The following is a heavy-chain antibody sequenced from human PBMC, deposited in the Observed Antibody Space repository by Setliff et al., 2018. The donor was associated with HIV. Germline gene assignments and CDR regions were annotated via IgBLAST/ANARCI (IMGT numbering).Heavy chain of an antibody. J-gene: IGHJ4*02. V-gene: IGHV3-15*01. CDR1: EFSFNNSW. CDR3: TTDLGSGRFSWNNN. D-gene: IGHD1-26*01. CDR2: IKSKADGGTT. Sequence: SLRLSCASSEFSFNNSWMTWVRQAPGRGLEWVGRIKSKADGGTTDYAAPVKGRFTISRDDSKNTLSLQMNSLKTEDTAIYYCTTDLGSGRFSWNNNWGQVTLVTVSS.